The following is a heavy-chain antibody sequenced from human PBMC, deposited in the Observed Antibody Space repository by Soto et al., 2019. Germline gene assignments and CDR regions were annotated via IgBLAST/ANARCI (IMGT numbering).Heavy chain of an antibody. CDR2: IYHSGST. J-gene: IGHJ4*02. CDR1: GGSISSGGYS. CDR3: ARTSRDYGDHYFDY. V-gene: IGHV4-30-2*01. D-gene: IGHD4-17*01. Sequence: PSETLSLTCAVSGGSISSGGYSWSWIRQPPGKGLEWIGYIYHSGSTYYNPSLKSRVTISVDRSKNQFSLKLSSVTAADTAVYYCARTSRDYGDHYFDYWGQGTLVTVSS.